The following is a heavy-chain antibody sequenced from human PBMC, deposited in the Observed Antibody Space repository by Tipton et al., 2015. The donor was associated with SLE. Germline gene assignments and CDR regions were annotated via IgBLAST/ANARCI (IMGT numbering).Heavy chain of an antibody. CDR3: AKAQSVVAAPGWFDY. D-gene: IGHD2-15*01. CDR2: ISGSAGST. J-gene: IGHJ4*02. CDR1: GLTFSTYV. Sequence: GSLRLSCEASGLTFSTYVMTWVRQAPGKGLEWVSSISGSAGSTYYADSVKGRFTISRDNSKNTVYLQMNSLRAEDTALYYCAKAQSVVAAPGWFDYWGQGTLVTVSS. V-gene: IGHV3-23*01.